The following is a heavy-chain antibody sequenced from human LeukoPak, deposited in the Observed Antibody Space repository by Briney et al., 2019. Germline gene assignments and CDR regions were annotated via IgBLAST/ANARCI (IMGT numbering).Heavy chain of an antibody. D-gene: IGHD3-22*01. J-gene: IGHJ4*02. V-gene: IGHV4-39*07. CDR2: MYYTGSS. CDR3: ARVRFYYHDSTGYYPDY. Sequence: SETLSLTCGVSGGSITITNHYWGWIRQPPGKGLEWIGSMYYTGSSYYNPAFKSRVTISPDTSKNQFSLELSSVTAADTAVYFCARVRFYYHDSTGYYPDYWGQGTLVTVSS. CDR1: GGSITITNHY.